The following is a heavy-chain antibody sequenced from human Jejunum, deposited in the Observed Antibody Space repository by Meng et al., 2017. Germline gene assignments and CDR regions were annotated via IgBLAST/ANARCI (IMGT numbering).Heavy chain of an antibody. D-gene: IGHD1-26*01. Sequence: QVQLQESGPGLVRPSETLSLICTVPGGSVSRAGYQWGWIRQPPGKGLEWIGYASTNYNPSLKSRVTISLDTSRNQFSLSLSSVTAADTAAYYCARDHMGSLDYWGQGILVTVSS. J-gene: IGHJ4*02. CDR2: AST. CDR1: GGSVSRAGYQ. CDR3: ARDHMGSLDY. V-gene: IGHV4-61*08.